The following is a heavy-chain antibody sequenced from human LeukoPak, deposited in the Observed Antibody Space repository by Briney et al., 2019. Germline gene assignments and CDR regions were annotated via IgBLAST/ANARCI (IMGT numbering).Heavy chain of an antibody. Sequence: SETLSLTCAVYGGSLSGYYWSWIRQPPGKGLEWIGEINHSGSTNYNPSLKSRVTISVDTSKNQFSLKLSSVTAADTAVYYCARANDSSGSYYFDYWGQGTLVTVSS. D-gene: IGHD3-22*01. CDR1: GGSLSGYY. CDR2: INHSGST. V-gene: IGHV4-34*01. J-gene: IGHJ4*02. CDR3: ARANDSSGSYYFDY.